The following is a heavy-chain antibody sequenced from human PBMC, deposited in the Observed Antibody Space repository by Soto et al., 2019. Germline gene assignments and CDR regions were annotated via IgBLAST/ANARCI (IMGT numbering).Heavy chain of an antibody. J-gene: IGHJ6*02. CDR2: IIPIFGSV. V-gene: IGHV1-69*13. CDR1: GGTFSNYA. Sequence: SVKVSCKASGGTFSNYAITWVRQAPGQGLEWLGRIIPIFGSVTFAQKFQGRITLTADESTTTVYMELSSLRSDDTAVYYVMDVWGQGTTVTVSS. CDR3: MDV.